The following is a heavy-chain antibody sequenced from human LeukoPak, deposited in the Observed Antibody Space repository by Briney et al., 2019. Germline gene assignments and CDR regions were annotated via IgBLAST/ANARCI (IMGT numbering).Heavy chain of an antibody. D-gene: IGHD6-19*01. Sequence: GGSLRLSCAASAFSFSDYNMNWVRQAPGKGLEWVSGINWNGGSTGYADSVKGRFTISRDNAKNSLYLQMNSLRAEDTALYYCARDIVLIAVAVRGSFDIWGQGTMVTVSS. CDR3: ARDIVLIAVAVRGSFDI. V-gene: IGHV3-20*04. CDR1: AFSFSDYN. CDR2: INWNGGST. J-gene: IGHJ3*02.